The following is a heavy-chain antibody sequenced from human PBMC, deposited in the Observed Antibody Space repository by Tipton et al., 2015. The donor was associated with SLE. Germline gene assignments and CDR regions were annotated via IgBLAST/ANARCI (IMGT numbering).Heavy chain of an antibody. D-gene: IGHD2-21*02. CDR2: LSYSGST. CDR3: ATGRYGDYFFDF. CDR1: GASIGSSAFS. V-gene: IGHV4-39*02. Sequence: TLSLTCTVSGASIGSSAFSWGWIRQPPGKGLEWIASLSYSGSTYYNPSLRSRVTIPGDTSKNHFSLRLSSLTAADTAVYYCATGRYGDYFFDFWGQGTLVIFSA. J-gene: IGHJ4*02.